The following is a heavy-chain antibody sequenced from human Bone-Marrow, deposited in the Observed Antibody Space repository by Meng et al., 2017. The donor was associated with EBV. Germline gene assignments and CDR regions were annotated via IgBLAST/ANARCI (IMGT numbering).Heavy chain of an antibody. V-gene: IGHV4-61*01. J-gene: IGHJ4*02. D-gene: IGHD6-6*01. CDR1: GASVSGGTFH. Sequence: QVELQESGQGLVKPSATLSLTCTVSGASVSGGTFHWSWIRQPPGKELEWIGYIYDGGTTIYNPSLKSRVTIFLDTSRNQFSLGLRPVTTADTAVYYCAKSSSSTPGVVDSWGQGTLVTVSS. CDR2: IYDGGTT. CDR3: AKSSSSTPGVVDS.